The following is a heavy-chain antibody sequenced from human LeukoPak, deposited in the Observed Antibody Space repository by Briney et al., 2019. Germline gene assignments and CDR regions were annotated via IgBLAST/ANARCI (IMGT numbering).Heavy chain of an antibody. V-gene: IGHV3-23*01. CDR3: ARLIAAPYGMDV. CDR2: ITAGGGST. J-gene: IGHJ6*02. Sequence: GGSLRLSCAASGLTFRNYAMSWVRQAPGKGLEWVSAITAGGGSTYYADSVKGRFTISRDNSKNTLYLQMNSLRAEDTAVYYCARLIAAPYGMDVWGQGTTVTVSS. CDR1: GLTFRNYA. D-gene: IGHD6-6*01.